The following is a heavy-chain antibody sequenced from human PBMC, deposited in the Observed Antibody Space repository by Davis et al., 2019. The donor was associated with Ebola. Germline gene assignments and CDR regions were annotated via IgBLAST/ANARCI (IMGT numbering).Heavy chain of an antibody. CDR3: ASDYNWNYLWFDP. V-gene: IGHV1-69*13. CDR2: IIPIFGTA. Sequence: AASVQVSCKASGGILSSYAISWVRQAPGQGLEWMGGIIPIFGTANYAQKFQGRVTITADESTSTAYMELSSLRSEDKAVYYCASDYNWNYLWFDPWGQGTLVTVSS. J-gene: IGHJ5*02. CDR1: GGILSSYA. D-gene: IGHD1-7*01.